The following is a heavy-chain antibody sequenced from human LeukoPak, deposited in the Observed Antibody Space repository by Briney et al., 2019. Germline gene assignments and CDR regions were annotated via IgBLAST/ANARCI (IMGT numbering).Heavy chain of an antibody. J-gene: IGHJ4*02. CDR3: ARDLSSSFPHPLFDY. V-gene: IGHV3-7*01. CDR2: IKQDGSEK. CDR1: GFTFSSYW. Sequence: GESLKISCAASGFTFSSYWMSWVRQAPGKGLEWVANIKQDGSEKYYVDSVKGRFTISRDNAKNSLYLQMNSLRAEDTAVYYCARDLSSSFPHPLFDYWGQGTLVTVSS. D-gene: IGHD6-13*01.